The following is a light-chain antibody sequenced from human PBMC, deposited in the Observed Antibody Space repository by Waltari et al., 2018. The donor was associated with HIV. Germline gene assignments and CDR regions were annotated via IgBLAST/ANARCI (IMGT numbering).Light chain of an antibody. J-gene: IGKJ5*01. V-gene: IGKV1-16*01. Sequence: DIQMTQSPSSLSASVGDRVTITCRASHDISNYLAWFQQRPGEAPKSLIYAASTLQSGVPSRFRGSGSETEFTLTISSLQSEDSATYYCQQYKGYPLTFGQGTRLESK. CDR3: QQYKGYPLT. CDR2: AAS. CDR1: HDISNY.